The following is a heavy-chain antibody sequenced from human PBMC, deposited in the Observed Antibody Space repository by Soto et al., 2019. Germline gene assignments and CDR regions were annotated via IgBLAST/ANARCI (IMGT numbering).Heavy chain of an antibody. CDR3: ARDRCSGGSCSPFGY. V-gene: IGHV4-30-2*01. J-gene: IGHJ4*02. CDR2: INHRGST. CDR1: GGSLSSGGYS. D-gene: IGHD2-15*01. Sequence: QLQLQESGSGLVKPSQTLSLTCAVSGGSLSSGGYSWSWVRQPPGKGLEWIGYINHRGSTHYSPSLKSRVTIXXDXSXXQFSLRLSSVTAADTAVYYCARDRCSGGSCSPFGYWGQGTLVTVSS.